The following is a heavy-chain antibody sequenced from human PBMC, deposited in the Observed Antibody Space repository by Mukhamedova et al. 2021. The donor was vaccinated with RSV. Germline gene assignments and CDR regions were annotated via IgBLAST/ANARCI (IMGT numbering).Heavy chain of an antibody. J-gene: IGHJ4*02. D-gene: IGHD6-13*01. V-gene: IGHV1-46*01. Sequence: WVGIINPSGGSTSYAQKFQGRVTMTRDTSTSTVYMELSSLRSEDTAVHYCARSIAAALRFDYWGQGTLVTVSS. CDR3: ARSIAAALRFDY. CDR2: INPSGGST.